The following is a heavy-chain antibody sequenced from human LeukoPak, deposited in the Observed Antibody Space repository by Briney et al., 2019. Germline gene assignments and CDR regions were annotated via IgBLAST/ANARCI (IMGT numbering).Heavy chain of an antibody. Sequence: HPGGSLRLSCAASGFTFSSYGMHWVRQAPGKGLEWVAVISYDGSNKYYADSVKGRFTISRDNSKNTLYLQMNSLRAEDTAVYYCARAPGRPYYFDYWGQGTLVTVSS. CDR1: GFTFSSYG. CDR3: ARAPGRPYYFDY. J-gene: IGHJ4*02. V-gene: IGHV3-30*03. CDR2: ISYDGSNK.